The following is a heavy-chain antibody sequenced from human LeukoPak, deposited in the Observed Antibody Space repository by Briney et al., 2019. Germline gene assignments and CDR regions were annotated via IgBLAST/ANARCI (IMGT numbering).Heavy chain of an antibody. Sequence: GGSLRLSCAVSGFTFSIYWVSWVRQAPGKGLEWVANINQDGSEKNYVDSVKGRFSISRDNAKNSLYLQMNSLRAEDTAVYYCARDWAGGDDHWGQGTLVTVFS. J-gene: IGHJ4*02. CDR1: GFTFSIYW. CDR3: ARDWAGGDDH. V-gene: IGHV3-7*01. CDR2: INQDGSEK. D-gene: IGHD1-14*01.